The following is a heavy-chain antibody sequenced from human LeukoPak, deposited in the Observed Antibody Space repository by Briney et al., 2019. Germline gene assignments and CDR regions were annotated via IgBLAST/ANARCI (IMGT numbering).Heavy chain of an antibody. CDR3: AREQYIAAAGTRRGVSWKFDY. J-gene: IGHJ4*02. CDR1: GGSISSSSYY. V-gene: IGHV4-61*01. Sequence: SETLSLTCTVSGGSISSSSYYWSWIRQPSGKGLEWIGYIYYSGSTNYNPSLKSRVTISVDTSKNQFSLKLSSVTAADTAVYYCAREQYIAAAGTRRGVSWKFDYWGQGTLVTVSS. CDR2: IYYSGST. D-gene: IGHD6-13*01.